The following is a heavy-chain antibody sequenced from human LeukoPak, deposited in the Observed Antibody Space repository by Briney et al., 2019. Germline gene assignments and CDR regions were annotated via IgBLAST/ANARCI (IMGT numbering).Heavy chain of an antibody. CDR2: IYYSGST. D-gene: IGHD5-18*01. V-gene: IGHV4-59*01. J-gene: IGHJ3*02. CDR1: GGSISSYY. Sequence: SETLSLTCTVSGGSISSYYWSWIRQPPGKGLEWIGYIYYSGSTNYNPSLKSRVTISVDTSRNQFSLKLSSVTAADTAVYYCARSRSGYSYDHAAFDIWGQGTMVTVSS. CDR3: ARSRSGYSYDHAAFDI.